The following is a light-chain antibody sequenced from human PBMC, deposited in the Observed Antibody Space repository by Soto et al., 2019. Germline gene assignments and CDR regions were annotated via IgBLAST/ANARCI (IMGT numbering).Light chain of an antibody. V-gene: IGKV3-11*01. Sequence: EIVLTQSPATLSLSPGERATLSCRASQTVSSYLLWYQQKPGQAPRLLIYDASNRATGIPARFSGSGSGTDFTLTISSLEPEDFAVYYCQQRSNWPPTFGQGTRLEIK. CDR2: DAS. CDR1: QTVSSY. J-gene: IGKJ5*01. CDR3: QQRSNWPPT.